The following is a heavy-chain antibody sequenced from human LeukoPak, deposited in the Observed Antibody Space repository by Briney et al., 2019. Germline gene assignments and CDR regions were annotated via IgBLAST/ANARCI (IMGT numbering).Heavy chain of an antibody. V-gene: IGHV3-33*01. J-gene: IGHJ3*02. CDR2: ILNDGSQE. Sequence: GSLRLSCAASGFTFSSYGMHWVRQAPGKGLEWVAVILNDGSQEKYADSVKGRFTISRDNSKNTLFLQMNSLRAEDTAVYYCARDDALEDNALDIWGQGTMVTVSS. CDR1: GFTFSSYG. D-gene: IGHD1-1*01. CDR3: ARDDALEDNALDI.